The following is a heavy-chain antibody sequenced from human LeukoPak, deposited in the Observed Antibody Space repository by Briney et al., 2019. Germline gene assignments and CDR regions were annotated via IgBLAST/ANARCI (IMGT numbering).Heavy chain of an antibody. D-gene: IGHD3-3*01. CDR2: ISWNSGNI. CDR1: EFTFDDYA. Sequence: QPGGSLRLSCAASEFTFDDYAMHWVRQAPGKGLEWVSGISWNSGNIGYADSVKGRFTISRDNAKNSLYLQINSLRAEDTALYYCAKGLRFLEWLFDDGFDIWGQGTMVTVSS. J-gene: IGHJ3*02. CDR3: AKGLRFLEWLFDDGFDI. V-gene: IGHV3-9*01.